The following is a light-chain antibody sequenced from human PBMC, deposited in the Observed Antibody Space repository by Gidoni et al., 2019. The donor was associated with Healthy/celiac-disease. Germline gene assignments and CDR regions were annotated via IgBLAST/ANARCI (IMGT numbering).Light chain of an antibody. J-gene: IGLJ3*02. V-gene: IGLV1-44*01. CDR3: AAWDDSLNGYWV. CDR2: SNN. Sequence: QSVLPQPPSASGTPGQRVTISCSGSISNIGSNTVNWYQQVPGTAPKLLIYSNNQRPSGVPDRFSGSKSGTSASLAISGLQSEDDADYYCAAWDDSLNGYWVFGGGTKLTVL. CDR1: ISNIGSNT.